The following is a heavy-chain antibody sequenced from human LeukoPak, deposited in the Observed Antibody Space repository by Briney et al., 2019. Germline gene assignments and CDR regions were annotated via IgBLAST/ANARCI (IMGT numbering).Heavy chain of an antibody. J-gene: IGHJ2*01. CDR3: ARLPSYYDSLGYNRPWYFDL. Sequence: PGESLKISCKGSGYSFTTYWIGWVRQMPGKGLEWMGIIYPGDSDTRYSPSFQGQVTISADKSISTAYLQWSSLKASDTAMYYCARLPSYYDSLGYNRPWYFDLWGRGTLVTVSS. D-gene: IGHD3-22*01. CDR2: IYPGDSDT. V-gene: IGHV5-51*01. CDR1: GYSFTTYW.